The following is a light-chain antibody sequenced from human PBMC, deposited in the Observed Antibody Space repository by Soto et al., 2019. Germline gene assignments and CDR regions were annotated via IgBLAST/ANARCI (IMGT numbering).Light chain of an antibody. CDR2: DAS. CDR1: QSISSW. V-gene: IGKV1-5*01. CDR3: QPYENLPP. J-gene: IGKJ5*01. Sequence: GDRVTITCRASQSISSWLAWYQQKPGKAPKLLIYDASSLESGVPSRFRGSGSGTDFTFTISRLQPEDIATYYCQPYENLPPFGQ.